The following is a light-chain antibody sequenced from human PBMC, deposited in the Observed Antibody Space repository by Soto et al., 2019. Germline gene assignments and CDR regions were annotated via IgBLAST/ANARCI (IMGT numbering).Light chain of an antibody. J-gene: IGLJ1*01. Sequence: QSVLTQPASVSGSPGQSVTISCTGPRSDIGDSNFISWYQHSPGKAPRLLIYEVNNRPSGVSRRFSGSKAGNAASLTISGLQAEDEADYYCSSFTTSHTYVFGTGTKVTVL. CDR3: SSFTTSHTYV. CDR2: EVN. CDR1: RSDIGDSNF. V-gene: IGLV2-14*01.